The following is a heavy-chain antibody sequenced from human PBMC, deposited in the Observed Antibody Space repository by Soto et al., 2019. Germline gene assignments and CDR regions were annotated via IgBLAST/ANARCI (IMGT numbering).Heavy chain of an antibody. CDR1: GFTFSSYA. V-gene: IGHV3-23*01. CDR3: AKGVDIVLMVYVEY. D-gene: IGHD2-8*01. CDR2: ISGSGGST. Sequence: PGGSLRLSCAASGFTFSSYAMSWVRQAPGKGLEWVSAISGSGGSTYYADSVKGRFTISRDNSKNTLYLQMDSLRAEDTAVYYCAKGVDIVLMVYVEYWGQGTLVTVSS. J-gene: IGHJ4*02.